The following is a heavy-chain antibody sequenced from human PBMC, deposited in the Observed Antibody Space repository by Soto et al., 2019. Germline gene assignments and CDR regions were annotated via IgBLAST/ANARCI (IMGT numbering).Heavy chain of an antibody. CDR3: AKGMDWSYYYYGMDV. CDR1: GFTFSSYA. CDR2: ISGSGGST. V-gene: IGHV3-23*01. D-gene: IGHD3-9*01. Sequence: GGSLRLSCAASGFTFSSYAMSWVRQAPGKGLEWVSAISGSGGSTYYADSVKGRFTISRDNSKNTLYLQMNSLRAEDTAVYYCAKGMDWSYYYYGMDVWGQGTTVTVSS. J-gene: IGHJ6*02.